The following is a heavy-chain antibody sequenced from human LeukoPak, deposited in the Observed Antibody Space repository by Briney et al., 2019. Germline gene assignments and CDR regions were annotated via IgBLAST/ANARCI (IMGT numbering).Heavy chain of an antibody. V-gene: IGHV1-69*13. CDR3: ARERDVVVVPGTILGYYFDY. CDR2: IIPLFGTT. D-gene: IGHD3-3*01. CDR1: GGTFGSYT. J-gene: IGHJ4*02. Sequence: SVKVSCKASGGTFGSYTISWVRQAPGQGLEWMGGIIPLFGTTKYAQKFQGRVTVTADESTGTAYMELNSLMSEDTAVYYCARERDVVVVPGTILGYYFDYWGQGTLVTVSS.